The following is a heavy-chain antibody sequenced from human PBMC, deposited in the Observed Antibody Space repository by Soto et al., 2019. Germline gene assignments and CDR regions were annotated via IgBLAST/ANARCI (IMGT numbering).Heavy chain of an antibody. Sequence: PSETLSLTCTVSGGSVSSNSYSWGWIRQSPGKGLEWIATIYSTDKTYYNPSLLSRVTISVDTSMNELSLRLSSVTAADTAVYYCAKDRLYGGRPPPYYYYGMDVWGQGTTVTVSS. J-gene: IGHJ6*02. V-gene: IGHV4-39*02. CDR1: GGSVSSNSYS. CDR2: IYSTDKT. D-gene: IGHD3-10*01. CDR3: AKDRLYGGRPPPYYYYGMDV.